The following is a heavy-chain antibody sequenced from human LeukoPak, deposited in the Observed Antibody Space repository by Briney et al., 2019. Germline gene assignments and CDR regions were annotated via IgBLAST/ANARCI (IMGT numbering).Heavy chain of an antibody. V-gene: IGHV3-23*01. J-gene: IGHJ4*02. CDR2: ISGSGGST. Sequence: GGSLRLSCAASGFTFSSYAMSWVRQAPGKGLEWVSAISGSGGSTYYADSVKGRFTISRDNSKNTLYLQMNSLRAEDTAVYYCAKDLRIAVAGSEFLLDYWGQGTLVTVSS. D-gene: IGHD6-19*01. CDR1: GFTFSSYA. CDR3: AKDLRIAVAGSEFLLDY.